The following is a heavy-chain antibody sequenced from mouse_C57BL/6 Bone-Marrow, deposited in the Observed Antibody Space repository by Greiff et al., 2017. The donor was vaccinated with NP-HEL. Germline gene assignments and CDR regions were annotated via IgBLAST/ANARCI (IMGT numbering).Heavy chain of an antibody. Sequence: QVQLQQPGTELVKPGASEKLSCKASGYTFTSYWMHWVKQRPGQGLEWIGNINPSNGGTNYNEKFKSKATLTVDKSSSTAYMQLSSLTSEDSAVYYCARPSVYYYGSRAFDYWGQGTTLTVSS. V-gene: IGHV1-53*01. CDR3: ARPSVYYYGSRAFDY. D-gene: IGHD1-1*01. CDR2: INPSNGGT. J-gene: IGHJ2*01. CDR1: GYTFTSYW.